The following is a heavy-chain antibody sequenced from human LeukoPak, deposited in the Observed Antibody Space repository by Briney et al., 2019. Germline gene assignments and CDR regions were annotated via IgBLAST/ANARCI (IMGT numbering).Heavy chain of an antibody. CDR1: GYTFTVYY. CDR2: INPNSAAT. V-gene: IGHV1-2*02. J-gene: IGHJ4*02. Sequence: ASVKVSFKASGYTFTVYYMHWVRQAPGPGLEWMGWINPNSAATNYSQKFQGRVAITRDTSISTAYMELSILRSDDTAVYYCARDRSADCSLDYWGQGTLVTVSS. D-gene: IGHD2-21*02. CDR3: ARDRSADCSLDY.